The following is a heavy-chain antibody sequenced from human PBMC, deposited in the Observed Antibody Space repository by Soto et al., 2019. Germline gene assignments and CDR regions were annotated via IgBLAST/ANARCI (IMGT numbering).Heavy chain of an antibody. CDR2: IKQDGSDK. CDR3: ARVKSLAGHY. CDR1: GFTFSTYW. D-gene: IGHD2-15*01. Sequence: EVQLVESGGGLVQPGGSLSLSCAASGFTFSTYWMSWVRQAPGKGLEWVANIKQDGSDKYYVDSVKGRFTISRDNAKNSLYLQMNGLRAEDTAVYYCARVKSLAGHYWGQGTLVTVSS. J-gene: IGHJ4*02. V-gene: IGHV3-7*05.